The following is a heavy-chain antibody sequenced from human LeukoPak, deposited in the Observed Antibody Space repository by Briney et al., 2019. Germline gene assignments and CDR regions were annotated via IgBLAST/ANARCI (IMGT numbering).Heavy chain of an antibody. Sequence: SETLSLTCTVSGGSISSYYWNWIRQPPGKGLEWIGYIYYSGSTNYNPSLKSRVTISVDTSKNQFSLKLSSVTAADTAVYYCAAYGSGNWFDPWGQGTLVTVSS. CDR3: AAYGSGNWFDP. CDR2: IYYSGST. V-gene: IGHV4-59*01. CDR1: GGSISSYY. J-gene: IGHJ5*02. D-gene: IGHD3-10*01.